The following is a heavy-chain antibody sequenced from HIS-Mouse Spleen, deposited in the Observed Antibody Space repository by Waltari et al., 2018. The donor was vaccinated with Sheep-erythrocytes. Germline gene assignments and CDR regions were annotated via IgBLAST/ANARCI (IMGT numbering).Heavy chain of an antibody. J-gene: IGHJ3*02. D-gene: IGHD1-1*01. CDR3: ARDTGTDAFDI. CDR2: ISSSSSYR. V-gene: IGHV3-21*01. Sequence: EVQLVESGGGLVKPGGSLRLSCAASGFTFSSYSMNWVRQAPGNGREWVASISSSSSYRYYADSLKGRFTITRDNAKNSLYLQMNSLRAEDTAVYYCARDTGTDAFDIWGQGTMVTVSS. CDR1: GFTFSSYS.